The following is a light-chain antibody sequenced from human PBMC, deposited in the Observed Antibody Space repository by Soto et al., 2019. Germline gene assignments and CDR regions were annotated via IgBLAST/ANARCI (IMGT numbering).Light chain of an antibody. CDR2: DAS. J-gene: IGKJ1*01. CDR1: QSISSW. CDR3: QQYNSYSGT. V-gene: IGKV1-5*01. Sequence: DIQMTQSPSTLSASVGARLTMTCRASQSISSWLAWYQQKPGKAPKLLIYDASSLESGVPSRFSGSGSGTEFTITISSLQPDDFATYYCQQYNSYSGTVGQGTKVEIK.